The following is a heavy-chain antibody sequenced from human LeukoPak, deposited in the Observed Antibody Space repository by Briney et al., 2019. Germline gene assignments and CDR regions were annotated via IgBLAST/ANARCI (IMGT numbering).Heavy chain of an antibody. D-gene: IGHD1-14*01. Sequence: GASVKVSCKASGYTFTGYYMHWVRQAPGQGLEWMGWINPNSGGTNYAQKFQGRVTMTRDTSISTAYMDLSSLRSDDTAVYYCARANTITTISYGFEIWGQGTMVTVSS. J-gene: IGHJ3*02. CDR3: ARANTITTISYGFEI. V-gene: IGHV1-2*02. CDR2: INPNSGGT. CDR1: GYTFTGYY.